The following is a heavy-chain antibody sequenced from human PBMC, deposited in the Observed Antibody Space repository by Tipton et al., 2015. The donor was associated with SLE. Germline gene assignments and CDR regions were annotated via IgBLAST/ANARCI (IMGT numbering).Heavy chain of an antibody. Sequence: TLSLTCTVSTNSFSNAYYWGWIRQPPGKGLEWIGNVYHSGNSDYNPSLKSRVTISIDRSRNQVSLKLDSVTAADTAVYHCARAVPFGDYAGLSNYYMDVWGKGTTVTVS. CDR1: TNSFSNAYY. D-gene: IGHD4-17*01. CDR2: VYHSGNS. CDR3: ARAVPFGDYAGLSNYYMDV. V-gene: IGHV4-38-2*02. J-gene: IGHJ6*03.